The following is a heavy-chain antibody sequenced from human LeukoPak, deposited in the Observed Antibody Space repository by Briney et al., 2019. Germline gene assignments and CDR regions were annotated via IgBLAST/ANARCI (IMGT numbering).Heavy chain of an antibody. CDR3: AKAHDSSGYYYNYFDY. V-gene: IGHV3-64*01. CDR1: GFSFNTYA. CDR2: ISTNGGST. J-gene: IGHJ4*02. D-gene: IGHD3-22*01. Sequence: GGSLRLSCAASGFSFNTYAMHWVRQAPGKGLEYVSAISTNGGSTNYANSVKGRFTISRDNSKNTLYLQMGSLKTEDMAMYYCAKAHDSSGYYYNYFDYWGQGTLVTVSS.